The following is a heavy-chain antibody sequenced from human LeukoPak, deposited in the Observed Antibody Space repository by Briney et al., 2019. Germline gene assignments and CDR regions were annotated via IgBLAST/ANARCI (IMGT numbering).Heavy chain of an antibody. J-gene: IGHJ5*02. CDR1: GFTFGDYS. CDR2: ISSSGSTI. CDR3: ASPLGYSSSPFDP. V-gene: IGHV3-11*01. D-gene: IGHD6-13*01. Sequence: GGSLRLSCTGSGFTFGDYSMSWIRQAPGKGLEWVSYISSSGSTIYYADSVKGRFTISRDNAKNSLYLQMNSLRAEDTAVYYCASPLGYSSSPFDPWGQGTLVTVSS.